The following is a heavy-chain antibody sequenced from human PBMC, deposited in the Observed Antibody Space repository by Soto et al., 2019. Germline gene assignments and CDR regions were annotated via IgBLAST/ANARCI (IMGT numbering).Heavy chain of an antibody. J-gene: IGHJ1*01. CDR3: AGGAVHTPTWMGH. V-gene: IGHV1-69*08. CDR1: GGAFSGYT. Sequence: QVQLVQSGAEVKKPGSSMKVSCKASGGAFSGYTFNWVRQAPGQGLEWMGRLIPAVGQANNAQKFQGRLTMTADESASTVYMDLSSLTAEDTAVYFCAGGAVHTPTWMGHWGQGTLVSVSS. D-gene: IGHD2-15*01. CDR2: LIPAVGQA.